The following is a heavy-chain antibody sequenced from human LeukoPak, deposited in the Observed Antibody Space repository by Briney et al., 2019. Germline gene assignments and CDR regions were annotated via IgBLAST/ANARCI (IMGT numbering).Heavy chain of an antibody. CDR1: GGTFSSDA. V-gene: IGHV1-69*05. CDR3: ARESDWSGYYSI. D-gene: IGHD3-3*01. CDR2: IIPIFGTA. J-gene: IGHJ3*02. Sequence: SVKVSCKASGGTFSSDAISWVRQAPGQGLEWMGRIIPIFGTANYAQKFQGRVTITTDESTSTAYMELSSLRSEDTAVYYCARESDWSGYYSIWGQGTMVTVSS.